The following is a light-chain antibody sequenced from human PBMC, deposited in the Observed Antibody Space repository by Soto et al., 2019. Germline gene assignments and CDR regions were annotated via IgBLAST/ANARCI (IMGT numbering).Light chain of an antibody. Sequence: DIVMTQSPDALAVSLGERASINCKSSQSVLYDSSNKNYLAWYQQKPGQPPKLLIYWASTRESGVPDRFSGSGSGTDFTLTISSLQAEDVAVYYRQQYHSTPHTFGGGTKVDIK. CDR2: WAS. CDR3: QQYHSTPHT. CDR1: QSVLYDSSNKNY. J-gene: IGKJ4*01. V-gene: IGKV4-1*01.